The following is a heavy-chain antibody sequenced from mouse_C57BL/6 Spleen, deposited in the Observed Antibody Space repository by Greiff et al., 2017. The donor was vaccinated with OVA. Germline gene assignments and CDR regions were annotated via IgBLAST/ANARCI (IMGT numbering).Heavy chain of an antibody. J-gene: IGHJ3*01. V-gene: IGHV1-15*01. Sequence: VQLQQSGAELVRPGASVTLSCKASGYTFTDYEMHWVKQTPVHGLEWIGAIDPENGGTAYNQKFKGKAILTADKSSSTAYMELRSLTSEDSAVYYCTSYDGFYSCAYWGQGTLVTVSA. CDR3: TSYDGFYSCAY. CDR2: IDPENGGT. CDR1: GYTFTDYE. D-gene: IGHD2-3*01.